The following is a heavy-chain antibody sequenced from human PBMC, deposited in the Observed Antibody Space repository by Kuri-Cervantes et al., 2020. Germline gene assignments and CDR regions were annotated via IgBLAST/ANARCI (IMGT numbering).Heavy chain of an antibody. J-gene: IGHJ4*02. CDR2: ISYDGSNK. V-gene: IGHV3-30*03. D-gene: IGHD3-22*01. Sequence: GESLKISCAASGFTFSSYGMHWVRQAPGKGLEWVAVISYDGSNKYYADSVKGRCTISRDNAKNSLYLQMNSLRAEDTAVYYCARDSMPYYYYDSSGYDYWGQGTLVTVSS. CDR1: GFTFSSYG. CDR3: ARDSMPYYYYDSSGYDY.